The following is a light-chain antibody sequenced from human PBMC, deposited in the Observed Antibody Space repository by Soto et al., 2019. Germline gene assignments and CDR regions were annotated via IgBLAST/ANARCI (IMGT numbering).Light chain of an antibody. V-gene: IGLV2-14*01. CDR3: RYFTTSRTYV. CDR1: SSDVGAYDY. Sequence: QSALTQPPSASGSPGQSVTISCTGTSSDVGAYDYVSWYQQHPGKAPKLMIYEVNKRPSGVSNRFSGSKSGNTASLTISGLQAADEADYYSRYFTTSRTYVVRNGNKVTVL. CDR2: EVN. J-gene: IGLJ1*01.